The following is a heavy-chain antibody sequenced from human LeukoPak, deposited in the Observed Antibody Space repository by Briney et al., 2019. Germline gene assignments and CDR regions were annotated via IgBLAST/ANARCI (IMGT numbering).Heavy chain of an antibody. D-gene: IGHD3-22*01. J-gene: IGHJ4*02. Sequence: GGSLRLSCAASGFTVSSNYMSWDRQAPGKGLEWVSVIYSGGSTYYADSVKGRFTISRDNAKSSLYLHMNSVRDEDTAVYYCARGDSPCDYWGQGTLVTVSS. CDR3: ARGDSPCDY. V-gene: IGHV3-53*01. CDR1: GFTVSSNY. CDR2: IYSGGST.